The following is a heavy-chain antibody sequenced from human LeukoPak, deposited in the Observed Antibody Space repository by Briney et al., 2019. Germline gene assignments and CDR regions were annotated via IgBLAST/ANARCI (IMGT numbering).Heavy chain of an antibody. CDR2: IYYSGST. V-gene: IGHV4-59*01. Sequence: SETLSLTCTVSGGSISSYYWSWIRQPPGRGLEWIGYIYYSGSTNYNPSLKSRVTISVDTSKNQFSLKLSSVTAADTAVYYCARGDFDYWGQGTLVTVSS. CDR1: GGSISSYY. J-gene: IGHJ4*02. CDR3: ARGDFDY.